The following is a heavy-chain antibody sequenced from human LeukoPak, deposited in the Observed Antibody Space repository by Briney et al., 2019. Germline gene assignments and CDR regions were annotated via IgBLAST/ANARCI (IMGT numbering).Heavy chain of an antibody. V-gene: IGHV4-39*07. CDR1: GGSISSSSYY. D-gene: IGHD5-18*01. CDR2: IYHSGST. J-gene: IGHJ4*02. Sequence: PSETLSLTCTVSGGSISSSSYYWGWIRQPPGKGLEWIGSIYHSGSTYYNPSLKSRVTISVDTSKNQFSLKLSSVTAADTAVYYCARAPPGYGYLVDSGFFDYWGQGTLVTVSS. CDR3: ARAPPGYGYLVDSGFFDY.